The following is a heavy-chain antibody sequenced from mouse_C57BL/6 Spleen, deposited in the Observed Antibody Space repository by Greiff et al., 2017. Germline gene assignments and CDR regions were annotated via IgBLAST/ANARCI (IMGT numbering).Heavy chain of an antibody. CDR2: ISSGSSTI. D-gene: IGHD2-3*01. J-gene: IGHJ4*01. CDR1: GFTFSDYG. V-gene: IGHV5-17*01. CDR3: ASRLLPNYYAMDY. Sequence: EVKLVESGGGLVKPGGSLKLSCAASGFTFSDYGMHWVRQAPEKGLEWVAYISSGSSTIYYADTVKGRFTISRDNAKNTLFLQMTSLRSEDTAMYYCASRLLPNYYAMDYWGQGTSVTVSS.